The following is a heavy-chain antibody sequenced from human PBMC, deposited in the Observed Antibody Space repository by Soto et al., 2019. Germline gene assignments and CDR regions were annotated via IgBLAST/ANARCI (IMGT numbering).Heavy chain of an antibody. CDR1: GFTLSDYY. V-gene: IGHV3-11*01. J-gene: IGHJ6*03. CDR2: ISSSGTII. D-gene: IGHD6-19*01. Sequence: QVQLVESGGGLAKPGGSLRLSCEASGFTLSDYYMSWIRQAPGKGLEWISYISSSGTIIYYADSVKGRFTISRDNAKKSLYLQMNSLRAEDTAGYYCARGVKQGLGGGDYYYYYGDVWGNGTTVTVSS. CDR3: ARGVKQGLGGGDYYYYYGDV.